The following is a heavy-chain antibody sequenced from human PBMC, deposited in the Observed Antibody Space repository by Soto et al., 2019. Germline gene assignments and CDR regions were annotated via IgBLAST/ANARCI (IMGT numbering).Heavy chain of an antibody. CDR3: ARGRGYEIYYYYYMDV. Sequence: PSETLSLTCAVYGGSFSGYYWSWIRQPPGKGLEWIGEINHSESTNYSPSLKSRVTISVDTSKNQFSLKLSSVTAADTAVYYCARGRGYEIYYYYYMDVWGKGTTVTVSS. D-gene: IGHD5-12*01. CDR1: GGSFSGYY. J-gene: IGHJ6*03. V-gene: IGHV4-34*01. CDR2: INHSEST.